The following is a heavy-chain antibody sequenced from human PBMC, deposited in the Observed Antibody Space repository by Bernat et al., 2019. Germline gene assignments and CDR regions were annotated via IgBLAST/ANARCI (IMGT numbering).Heavy chain of an antibody. V-gene: IGHV3-33*01. Sequence: QVQLVESGGGLVQPGRSLRLSCAASGFTFSSYDMHWVRQAPGKGLEWVAVIWYDGINKYYADSVKGRFTISRDNSKNTLYLQMNSLRAEDTAVYYFASDSGYAYYFDYWGQGTLVTVSS. CDR3: ASDSGYAYYFDY. D-gene: IGHD3-22*01. CDR2: IWYDGINK. CDR1: GFTFSSYD. J-gene: IGHJ4*02.